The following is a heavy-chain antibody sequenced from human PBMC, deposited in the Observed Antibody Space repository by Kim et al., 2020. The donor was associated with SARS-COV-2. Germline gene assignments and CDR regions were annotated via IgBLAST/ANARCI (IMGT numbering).Heavy chain of an antibody. CDR3: ARATPYYYGSGSYYKKSDDAFDI. Sequence: GGSLRLSCAASGFTFSSYSMNWVRQAPGKGLEWVSSISSSSSYIYYADSVKGRFTISRDNAKNSLYLQMNSLRAEDTAVYYCARATPYYYGSGSYYKKSDDAFDIWGQGTMVTVSS. V-gene: IGHV3-21*01. D-gene: IGHD3-10*01. CDR2: ISSSSSYI. CDR1: GFTFSSYS. J-gene: IGHJ3*02.